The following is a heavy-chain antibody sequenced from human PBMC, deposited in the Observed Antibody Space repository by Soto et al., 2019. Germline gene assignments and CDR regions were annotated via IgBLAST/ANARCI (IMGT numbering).Heavy chain of an antibody. V-gene: IGHV4-61*01. CDR3: ASYSSGWYDVSY. Sequence: QVQLQESGPGLVKPSETLSLPCTVSGGSVSSGSYYWSSILQPPGKGLEWIGYIYYSGSTNYNPSLKSRVTISVDTSKNQFSLKLNSVTAADTAVYYCASYSSGWYDVSYWGQGTLVTVSS. CDR2: IYYSGST. CDR1: GGSVSSGSYY. D-gene: IGHD6-19*01. J-gene: IGHJ4*02.